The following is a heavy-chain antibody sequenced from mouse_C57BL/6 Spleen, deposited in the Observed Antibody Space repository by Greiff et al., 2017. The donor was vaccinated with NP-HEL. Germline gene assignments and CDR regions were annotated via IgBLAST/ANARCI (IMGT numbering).Heavy chain of an antibody. CDR2: IYPRDGST. D-gene: IGHD1-1*01. V-gene: IGHV1-85*01. CDR3: ARVYYGSSSWFAY. Sequence: QVQLQQSGPELVKPGASVKLSCKASGYTFTSYDINWVKQRPGQGLEWIGWIYPRDGSTKYNAKFKGKATLTVDTSSSTAYMELHSLTSEDSAVYVCARVYYGSSSWFAYWGQGTLVTVSA. J-gene: IGHJ3*01. CDR1: GYTFTSYD.